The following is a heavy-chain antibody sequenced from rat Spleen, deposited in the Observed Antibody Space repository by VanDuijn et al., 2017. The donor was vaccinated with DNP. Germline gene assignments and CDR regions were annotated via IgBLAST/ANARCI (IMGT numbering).Heavy chain of an antibody. CDR3: ARGLNYGGYIYSWYFDV. J-gene: IGHJ1*01. D-gene: IGHD1-11*01. V-gene: IGHV3-1*01. CDR2: INYSGNT. Sequence: EVQFQESGPGLVKSSQSLSLTCSVTGYSITSNYWAWIRKFPGNKMEWMGYINYSGNTAYNPSLRSRISITRDTSKNQFFLQLNSVTTEDTATYYCARGLNYGGYIYSWYFDVWGPGTMVTVSS. CDR1: GYSITSNY.